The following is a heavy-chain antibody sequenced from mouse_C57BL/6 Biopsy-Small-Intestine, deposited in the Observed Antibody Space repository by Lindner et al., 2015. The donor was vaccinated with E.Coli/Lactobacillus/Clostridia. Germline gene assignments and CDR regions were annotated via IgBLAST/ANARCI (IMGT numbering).Heavy chain of an antibody. J-gene: IGHJ3*01. CDR1: GYSFTGYH. Sequence: VQLQESGAELVKPGASVKISCKASGYSFTGYHMNWVKQSHGKSLEWIGNINPFYGTTTFNQIFKDKATLTVDKSSSTAYMQLNSLTSEDSAVYYCARGYSNYWFGYWGQGTLVTVSA. CDR3: ARGYSNYWFGY. V-gene: IGHV1-39*01. D-gene: IGHD2-5*01. CDR2: INPFYGTT.